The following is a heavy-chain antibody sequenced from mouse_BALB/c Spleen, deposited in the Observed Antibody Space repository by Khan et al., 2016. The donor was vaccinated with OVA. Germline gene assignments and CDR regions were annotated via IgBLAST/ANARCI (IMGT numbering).Heavy chain of an antibody. J-gene: IGHJ2*01. V-gene: IGHV9-2-1*01. CDR2: INTETGEP. CDR3: VKGHFDY. Sequence: QIQLVQSGPELKKPGETVKISCKASGYTFTDYSMHWVKQAPGKGLKWMGWINTETGEPPYADDFKGRFAFSLETSVSTAYLQIYNLKNEDTATYFCVKGHFDYWGQGTTLTVSS. CDR1: GYTFTDYS.